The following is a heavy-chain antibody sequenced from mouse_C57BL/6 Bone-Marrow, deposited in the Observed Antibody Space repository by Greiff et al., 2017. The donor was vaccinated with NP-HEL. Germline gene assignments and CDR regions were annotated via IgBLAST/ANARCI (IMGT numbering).Heavy chain of an antibody. CDR3: ARGNSLLQGGWYFDV. V-gene: IGHV1-4*01. D-gene: IGHD1-2*01. CDR1: GYTFTSYT. J-gene: IGHJ1*03. Sequence: QVQLQQSGAELARPGASVKMSCKASGYTFTSYTMPWVKQRPGQGLEWIGYINPSSGYTKYNQKFKDKATLTADKSSSTAYMQLSSLTSEDSAVYYCARGNSLLQGGWYFDVWGTGTTVTVSS. CDR2: INPSSGYT.